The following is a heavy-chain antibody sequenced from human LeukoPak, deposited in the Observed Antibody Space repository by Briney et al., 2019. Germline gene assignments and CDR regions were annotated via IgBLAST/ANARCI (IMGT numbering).Heavy chain of an antibody. CDR3: VRVDMTIRALDY. CDR1: GFSFSDFH. CDR2: ISSSSSYI. D-gene: IGHD4/OR15-4a*01. J-gene: IGHJ4*02. Sequence: GGSLRLSCTASGFSFSDFHMNWVRQAPGKGLEWVSSISSSSSYIYYADSLMGRFTISRDNAKSSLYLEMNSLRAEDTAIYYCVRVDMTIRALDYWGRGTPVTVSS. V-gene: IGHV3-21*01.